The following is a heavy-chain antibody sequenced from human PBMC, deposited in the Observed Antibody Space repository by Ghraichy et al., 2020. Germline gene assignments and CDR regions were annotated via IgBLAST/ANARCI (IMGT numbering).Heavy chain of an antibody. J-gene: IGHJ4*02. V-gene: IGHV3-11*01. CDR2: ISSSGTTI. Sequence: GESLNISCAASGFTFSDYYMSWIRQAPGKGLEWVSYISSSGTTIYYADSVKGRFTISRDNAKNSLYLQMNNLRAEDTAVYYCARSLITVAEDYWGQGTLLTVSS. D-gene: IGHD6-19*01. CDR3: ARSLITVAEDY. CDR1: GFTFSDYY.